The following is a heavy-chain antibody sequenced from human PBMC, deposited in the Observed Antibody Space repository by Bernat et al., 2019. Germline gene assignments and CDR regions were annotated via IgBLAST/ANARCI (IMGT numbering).Heavy chain of an antibody. D-gene: IGHD2-15*01. Sequence: EEQLEESGGGLVQPGGSLRLSCAASGFTFSSYSMNWVRQAPGKGLEWVSYISSSSSTIYYADSVKGRFTISRDNTKNSLYLQMNSLRAEDTAVYYCARDSCSGGSCPIYYYGMDVWGQGTTVTVSS. CDR3: ARDSCSGGSCPIYYYGMDV. CDR2: ISSSSSTI. CDR1: GFTFSSYS. J-gene: IGHJ6*02. V-gene: IGHV3-48*01.